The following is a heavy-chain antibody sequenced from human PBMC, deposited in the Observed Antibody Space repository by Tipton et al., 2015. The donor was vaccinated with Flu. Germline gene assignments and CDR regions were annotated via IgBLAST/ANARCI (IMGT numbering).Heavy chain of an antibody. Sequence: GLVKPSQTLSLTCSVSGGSIRTSGYYWSWIRQLPGKGLEWIGDIYHSGSSDYNPSLRSRVTLSLDTSKNQFSLRLTSVTAADTAVYYCARESDTSRSGYYYCAMDVWDQGP. CDR1: GGSIRTSGYY. CDR2: IYHSGSS. D-gene: IGHD6-13*01. V-gene: IGHV4-31*03. J-gene: IGHJ6*02. CDR3: ARESDTSRSGYYYCAMDV.